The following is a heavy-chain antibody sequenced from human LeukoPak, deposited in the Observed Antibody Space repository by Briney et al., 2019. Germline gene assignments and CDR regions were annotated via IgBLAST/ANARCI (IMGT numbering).Heavy chain of an antibody. V-gene: IGHV5-51*03. CDR1: GYSCTSYW. CDR3: ARPHYDILTGYVYFDY. Sequence: KPGESLKISRKGSGYSCTSYWIGWMRQMPGKGLEWMGIIYPGDSDTRYSPSFQGQVTISADKSISTAYLQWSSLKASDTAMYYCARPHYDILTGYVYFDYWGQGTLVTVSS. CDR2: IYPGDSDT. J-gene: IGHJ4*02. D-gene: IGHD3-9*01.